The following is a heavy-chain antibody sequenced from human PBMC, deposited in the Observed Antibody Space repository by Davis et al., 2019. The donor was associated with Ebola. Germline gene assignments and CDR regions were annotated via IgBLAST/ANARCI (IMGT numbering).Heavy chain of an antibody. CDR2: IYHSWST. CDR3: ARHFMSVSSGWYKGDDY. V-gene: IGHV4-4*02. D-gene: IGHD6-19*01. CDR1: GGSISSSNW. Sequence: MPGGSLRLSCAVSGGSISSSNWWSWVRQPPGKGLEWIGEIYHSWSTNYNPSLKSRVTISVDTSKNQFSLKLSSVTAADTAVYYCARHFMSVSSGWYKGDDYWGQGTLVTVSS. J-gene: IGHJ4*02.